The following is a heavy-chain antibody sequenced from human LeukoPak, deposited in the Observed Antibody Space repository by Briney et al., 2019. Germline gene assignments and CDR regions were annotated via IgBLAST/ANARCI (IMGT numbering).Heavy chain of an antibody. D-gene: IGHD2-2*01. CDR2: ISSSSTYI. Sequence: KPGGSLRLSCAASGITFSSYSINWVRQPPGKGLEWVSSISSSSTYIYYADSVKGRFTISRDNAKNSLYLQMNSLRAEDTAVYYCAKDKVPAAKHWFDPWGQGTLVTVSS. CDR1: GITFSSYS. J-gene: IGHJ5*02. CDR3: AKDKVPAAKHWFDP. V-gene: IGHV3-21*01.